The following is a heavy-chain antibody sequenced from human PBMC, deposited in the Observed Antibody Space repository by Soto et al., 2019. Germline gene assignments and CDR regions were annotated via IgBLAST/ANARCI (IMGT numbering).Heavy chain of an antibody. Sequence: SETLSLTCTVSGGSISSYYWSWIRQPPGKRLEWIGYIYYSGSTNYSPSLKSRVTISVDTSKNQFSLKLSSVTAADTAVYYCARANRPITMTYLNRFDPWGQGTLVTVS. CDR1: GGSISSYY. CDR3: ARANRPITMTYLNRFDP. V-gene: IGHV4-59*12. D-gene: IGHD3-22*01. J-gene: IGHJ5*02. CDR2: IYYSGST.